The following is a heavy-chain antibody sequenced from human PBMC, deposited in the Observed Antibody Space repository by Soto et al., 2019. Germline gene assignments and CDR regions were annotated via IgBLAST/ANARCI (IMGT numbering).Heavy chain of an antibody. CDR1: GLSVSGDY. J-gene: IGHJ3*02. V-gene: IGHV3-53*01. D-gene: IGHD4-17*01. CDR3: ARDYGDYGLVFNI. CDR2: TYSGGPT. Sequence: EVQLVQSGGDLVQPGGSLRLSCAASGLSVSGDYMTWVRQAPGKGLEWVSMTYSGGPTDYADSVKGRFTLSVDKSKNTLYLQMHSLRVDDTAVYYCARDYGDYGLVFNIWGQGTMVTVSS.